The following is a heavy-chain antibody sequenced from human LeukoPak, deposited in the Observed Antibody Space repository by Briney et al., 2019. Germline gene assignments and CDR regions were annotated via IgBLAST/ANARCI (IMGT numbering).Heavy chain of an antibody. D-gene: IGHD5-12*01. J-gene: IGHJ4*02. CDR3: ARELSGYVYPSLGDY. V-gene: IGHV4-38-2*02. Sequence: SETLSLTCTVSGYSISSGYYWGWIRQPPGKGLEWIGSIYHSGSTYYNPSLKSRVTISVDTSKNQFSLKLSSVTAADTAVYYCARELSGYVYPSLGDYWGQGTLVTVSS. CDR2: IYHSGST. CDR1: GYSISSGYY.